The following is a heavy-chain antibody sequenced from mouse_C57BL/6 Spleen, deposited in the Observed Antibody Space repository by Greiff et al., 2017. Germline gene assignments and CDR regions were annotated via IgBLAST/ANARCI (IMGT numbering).Heavy chain of an antibody. CDR2: FYPGSGSI. V-gene: IGHV1-62-2*01. CDR1: GYTFTEYT. CDR3: ARHEDSGIYYYDSSYVGYFDV. D-gene: IGHD1-1*01. J-gene: IGHJ1*03. Sequence: VQLQQSGAELVKPGASVKLSCKASGYTFTEYTIHWVKQSSGQGLEWIGWFYPGSGSIKYNEKFKDKATLTADKSSSTVYMELSRVTSEDSAVYFCARHEDSGIYYYDSSYVGYFDVWGTGTTVTVSS.